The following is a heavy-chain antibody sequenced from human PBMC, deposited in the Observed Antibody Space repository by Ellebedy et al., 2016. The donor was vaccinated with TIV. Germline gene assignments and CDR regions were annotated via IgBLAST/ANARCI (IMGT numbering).Heavy chain of an antibody. Sequence: SGPTLVKPTQTLTLTCTFSGFSLSTSGMCVSWIRQPPGKALEWLARIDWDDDKYYSTSLKTRLTITKDPSKSQVVLTMTNMDPVDTATYYCARYLPSRSYVDYSGYYFDYWGQGTLVTVSS. CDR2: IDWDDDK. CDR3: ARYLPSRSYVDYSGYYFDY. V-gene: IGHV2-70*11. J-gene: IGHJ4*02. D-gene: IGHD4-17*01. CDR1: GFSLSTSGMC.